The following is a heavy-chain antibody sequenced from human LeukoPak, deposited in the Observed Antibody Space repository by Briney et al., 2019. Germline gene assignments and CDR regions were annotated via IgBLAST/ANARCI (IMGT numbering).Heavy chain of an antibody. V-gene: IGHV3-7*05. CDR3: ARRRGDV. J-gene: IGHJ6*02. CDR2: LNQVGGEK. CDR1: GFTFSTYW. Sequence: GGSLRLSCAAAGFTFSTYWMSWVRQAAGKGLEWVAILNQVGGEKYYLNSVNGRFTISRDNAENSPYLQINTLRVEDTAIYYCARRRGDVWVQGTTVTVSS.